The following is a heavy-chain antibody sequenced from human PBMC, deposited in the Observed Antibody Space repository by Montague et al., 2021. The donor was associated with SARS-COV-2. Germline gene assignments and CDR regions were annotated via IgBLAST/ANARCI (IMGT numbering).Heavy chain of an antibody. CDR2: IFYRGGT. CDR1: GGSISSGGYY. J-gene: IGHJ6*02. V-gene: IGHV4-31*03. CDR3: ARANYYVMTSKAYAMDV. D-gene: IGHD3-16*01. Sequence: TLSLTCTVSGGSISSGGYYWSWVRQPPGKGLDWIGYIFYRGGTYYXXXLKSRVSMSVDTSKIRFSLNLTSVTAADTAVYYCARANYYVMTSKAYAMDVWGQGTTVTVSS.